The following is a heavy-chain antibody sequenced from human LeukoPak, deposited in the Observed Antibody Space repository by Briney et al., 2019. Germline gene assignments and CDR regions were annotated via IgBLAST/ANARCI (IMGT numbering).Heavy chain of an antibody. D-gene: IGHD2/OR15-2a*01. CDR2: ISVYNGDT. Sequence: ASVRVSCKASGYTFINYGISWVRQAPGQGLEWMGWISVYNGDTNYEQKFQGRVTMTTDTSTNTAYMELRSLRSDDTAVYYCARDGASWRASLITFYYDAMDVWGQGTTVTVSS. CDR3: ARDGASWRASLITFYYDAMDV. CDR1: GYTFINYG. V-gene: IGHV1-18*01. J-gene: IGHJ6*02.